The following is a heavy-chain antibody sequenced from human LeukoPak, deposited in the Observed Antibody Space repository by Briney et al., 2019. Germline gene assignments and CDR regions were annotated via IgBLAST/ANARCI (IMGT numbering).Heavy chain of an antibody. D-gene: IGHD2-2*01. CDR3: ARARSSTRFLSPDV. Sequence: PGGSLRLSCAASGFTFSSYSMNWVRQAPGKGLEWVSSISSSSSYIYYADSVKGRFTISRDNAKNSLYLQMNSLRAEDTAVYYCARARSSTRFLSPDVWGKGTTVTISS. CDR1: GFTFSSYS. V-gene: IGHV3-21*01. CDR2: ISSSSSYI. J-gene: IGHJ6*04.